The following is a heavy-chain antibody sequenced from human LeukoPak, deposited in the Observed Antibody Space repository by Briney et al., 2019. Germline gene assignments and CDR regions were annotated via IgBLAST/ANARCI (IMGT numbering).Heavy chain of an antibody. CDR1: GYTFTSYD. Sequence: ASVKVSCKASGYTFTSYDINWVRQAAGQGLEWVGWMNPNSGNTGYAQKFQGRVTITADESTSTAYMELSSLRSEDTAVYYCARGSEYSSSSWFDPWGQGTLVTVSS. V-gene: IGHV1-8*01. CDR2: MNPNSGNT. CDR3: ARGSEYSSSSWFDP. J-gene: IGHJ5*02. D-gene: IGHD6-6*01.